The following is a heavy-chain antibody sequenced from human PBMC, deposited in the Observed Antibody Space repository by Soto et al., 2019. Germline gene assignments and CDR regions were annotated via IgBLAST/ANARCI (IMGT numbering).Heavy chain of an antibody. D-gene: IGHD1-1*01. Sequence: QPGGSLRLSCAASGFAFSTYALSWVRQAPGKGLEWVSGISGSGDNRYYADSVKGRFTISRDNSKNTVYLQMNSLRDVDTAVYYCARASSTTSDYLDYWGQGTLVTVSS. CDR2: ISGSGDNR. J-gene: IGHJ4*02. V-gene: IGHV3-23*01. CDR3: ARASSTTSDYLDY. CDR1: GFAFSTYA.